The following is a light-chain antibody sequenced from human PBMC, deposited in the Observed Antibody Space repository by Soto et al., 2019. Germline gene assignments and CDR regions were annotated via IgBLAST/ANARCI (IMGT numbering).Light chain of an antibody. V-gene: IGKV3-20*01. CDR1: QSVSSSY. J-gene: IGKJ1*01. CDR2: GAS. CDR3: QQYGSSSWT. Sequence: VLTQSPGTLSLSPGERAALSCRASQSVSSSYLAWYQQKPGQAPRLLIYGASSRATGIPDRFSGSGSGTDFTLTISRLEPEDFAVYYCQQYGSSSWTFGQGTKVDIK.